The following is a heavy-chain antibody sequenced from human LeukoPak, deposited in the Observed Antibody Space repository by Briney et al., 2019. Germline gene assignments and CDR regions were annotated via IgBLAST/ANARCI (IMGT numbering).Heavy chain of an antibody. Sequence: KPGGSLRLSCAASGFTFSSYSMNWVRQAPGKGLEWVSSISSSSSYIYYADSVKGRFTISRDNAKNSLYLQMNSLRAEDTAVYYCARNDMGYCSSTSCFFDYWGQGTLVTVSS. CDR3: ARNDMGYCSSTSCFFDY. CDR2: ISSSSSYI. V-gene: IGHV3-21*04. J-gene: IGHJ4*02. D-gene: IGHD2-2*01. CDR1: GFTFSSYS.